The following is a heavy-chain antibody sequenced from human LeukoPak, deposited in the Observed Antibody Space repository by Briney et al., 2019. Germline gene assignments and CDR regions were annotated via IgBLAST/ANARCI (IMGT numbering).Heavy chain of an antibody. V-gene: IGHV5-51*01. CDR2: IYPGDSDI. J-gene: IGHJ4*02. D-gene: IGHD5-12*01. CDR1: GYTFINYW. Sequence: HGESLKISCKGSGYTFINYWIGWVRQMPGKGLEWMGIIYPGDSDIRYSPSFQGQVTISADKSISTAYLQWSSLKASDTAIYYCARRQGGYSAYEYWGQGTLVTVSS. CDR3: ARRQGGYSAYEY.